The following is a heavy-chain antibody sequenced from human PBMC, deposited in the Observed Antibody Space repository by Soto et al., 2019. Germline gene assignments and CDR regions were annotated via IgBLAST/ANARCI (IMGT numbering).Heavy chain of an antibody. V-gene: IGHV4-61*01. CDR3: ARARRVGATYYFDY. J-gene: IGHJ4*02. D-gene: IGHD1-26*01. CDR1: GGSVSSGSYY. Sequence: LSLTCTVSGGSVSSGSYYWSWILQPPGKGLEWIGYIYYSGSTNYNPSLKSRVTISVDTSKNQLSLKLSSVTAADTAVYYCARARRVGATYYFDYWGQGTLVTVSS. CDR2: IYYSGST.